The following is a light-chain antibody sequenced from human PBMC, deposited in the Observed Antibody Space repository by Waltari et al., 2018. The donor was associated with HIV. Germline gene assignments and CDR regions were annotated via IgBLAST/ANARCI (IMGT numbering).Light chain of an antibody. CDR1: QSVDSD. Sequence: EIVMTQSPATLSVSPGESATLSCRACQSVDSDCAWYQQKPGQAPRLLIYDASSRAAGVPARFRGSGSGTDFTLAISSLQSGDFAVYYCQQYNNWPYTFGQGTKLEIK. V-gene: IGKV3-15*01. CDR2: DAS. J-gene: IGKJ2*01. CDR3: QQYNNWPYT.